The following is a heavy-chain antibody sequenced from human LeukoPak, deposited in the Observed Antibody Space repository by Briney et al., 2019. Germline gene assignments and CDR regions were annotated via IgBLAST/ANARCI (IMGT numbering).Heavy chain of an antibody. D-gene: IGHD7-27*01. V-gene: IGHV3-21*01. CDR1: GFTFSSYS. Sequence: GGSLRLSCAASGFTFSSYSMNWVRQAPGKGLEWVSSISSSSSYIYYADSVKGRFTISRDNAKNSLYLQMNSLRAEDTAVYYCARRGDIWGYYFDYWGQGTLVTVSP. CDR2: ISSSSSYI. CDR3: ARRGDIWGYYFDY. J-gene: IGHJ4*02.